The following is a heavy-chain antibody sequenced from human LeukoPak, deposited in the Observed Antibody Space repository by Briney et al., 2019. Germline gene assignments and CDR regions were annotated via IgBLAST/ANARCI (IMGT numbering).Heavy chain of an antibody. V-gene: IGHV4-59*01. Sequence: PSETLSLTCTVSGDSISSYYWSWIRQPPGKGLEWIGYIYYTGGTNYNPSLKSQVTISVDTSKNQFSLKLSSVTAADTAVYYCARDRCGRTSCYPGAFDIWGQGTMVTVSS. CDR3: ARDRCGRTSCYPGAFDI. J-gene: IGHJ3*02. D-gene: IGHD2-2*01. CDR1: GDSISSYY. CDR2: IYYTGGT.